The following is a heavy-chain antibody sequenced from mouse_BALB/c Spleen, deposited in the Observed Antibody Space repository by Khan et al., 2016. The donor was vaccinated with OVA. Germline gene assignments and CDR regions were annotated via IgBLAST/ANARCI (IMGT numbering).Heavy chain of an antibody. CDR2: IYPGNGDT. J-gene: IGHJ3*01. CDR1: GYAFSSYW. CDR3: ARYYGSSFAY. D-gene: IGHD1-1*01. V-gene: IGHV1-80*01. Sequence: VQLQESGAELVRPGSSVKISCKASGYAFSSYWMNWVKQRPGQGIEWIGQIYPGNGDTNYNGKFKGKATLTADKSSSTAHMQLSSLTSEDSAVYFCARYYGSSFAYWGQGTLVTVSA.